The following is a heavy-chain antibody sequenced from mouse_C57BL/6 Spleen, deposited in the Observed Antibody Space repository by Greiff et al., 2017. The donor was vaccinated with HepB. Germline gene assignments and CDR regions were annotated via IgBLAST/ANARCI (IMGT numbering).Heavy chain of an antibody. Sequence: QVQLQQPGAELVKPGASVKLSCKASGYTFTSYWMHWVKQRPGQGLEWIGMIHPNSGSTNYNEKFKSKATLTVDKSSSTAYMQLSSLTSEDSAVYYCVSTMVTPFAYWGQGTLVTVSA. CDR3: VSTMVTPFAY. J-gene: IGHJ3*01. CDR1: GYTFTSYW. D-gene: IGHD2-1*01. V-gene: IGHV1-64*01. CDR2: IHPNSGST.